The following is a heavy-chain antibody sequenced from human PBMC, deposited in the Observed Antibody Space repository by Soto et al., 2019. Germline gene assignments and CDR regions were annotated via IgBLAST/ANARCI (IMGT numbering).Heavy chain of an antibody. J-gene: IGHJ6*02. CDR3: ARGGYCSGGSCHAYYYYYGMDV. V-gene: IGHV1-2*04. CDR1: GYTFTGYY. CDR2: INTNSGGT. D-gene: IGHD2-15*01. Sequence: ASVKVSCKASGYTFTGYYMHWVRQAPGQGLEWIGWINTNSGGTNYAQKFLGWFTMPRDTSISTAYMDLSRLRSDDTAVYYCARGGYCSGGSCHAYYYYYGMDVWGQGTTVTVSS.